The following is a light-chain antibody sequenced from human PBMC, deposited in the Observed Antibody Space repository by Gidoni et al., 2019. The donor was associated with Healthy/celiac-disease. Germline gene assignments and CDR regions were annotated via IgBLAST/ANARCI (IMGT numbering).Light chain of an antibody. CDR2: EAS. Sequence: EIVLTQSPATLSLSPGERATLSCRARQSVSSYLAWYQQKPGQAPRLLIYEASNRATGIPARFSGSGSGTDFTLTISSLEPEDFAVYYCQQRRNWPPSFXGXTKVEIK. CDR3: QQRRNWPPS. V-gene: IGKV3-11*01. J-gene: IGKJ4*01. CDR1: QSVSSY.